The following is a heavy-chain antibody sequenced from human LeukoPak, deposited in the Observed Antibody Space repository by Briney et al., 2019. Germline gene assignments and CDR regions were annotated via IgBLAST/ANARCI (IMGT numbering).Heavy chain of an antibody. D-gene: IGHD6-13*01. CDR1: GFTFSSYA. CDR2: ISGSGGST. CDR3: AESIAAAGTFDY. J-gene: IGHJ4*02. Sequence: GGSLRLSCAASGFTFSSYAMSWVRQAPGKGLEWVSAISGSGGSTYYADSVKGRFIISRDNSKNTLYLQMNSLRAEDTAVYYCAESIAAAGTFDYWGQGTLVTVSS. V-gene: IGHV3-23*01.